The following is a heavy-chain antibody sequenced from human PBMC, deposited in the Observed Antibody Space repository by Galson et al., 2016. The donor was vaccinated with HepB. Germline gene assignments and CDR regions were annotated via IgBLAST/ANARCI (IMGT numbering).Heavy chain of an antibody. D-gene: IGHD3-9*01. V-gene: IGHV3-33*01. J-gene: IGHJ4*02. CDR1: GFTFSSYG. Sequence: SLRLSCAASGFTFSSYGMHWVRQAPGKGLEWVAVIWYDGSNKYYADSVKGRFTISRDNSKNTLYLQMNSLRAEDTAVYYCARDGYDIFTGYYPGYYFDYWVQGTLVTVSS. CDR2: IWYDGSNK. CDR3: ARDGYDIFTGYYPGYYFDY.